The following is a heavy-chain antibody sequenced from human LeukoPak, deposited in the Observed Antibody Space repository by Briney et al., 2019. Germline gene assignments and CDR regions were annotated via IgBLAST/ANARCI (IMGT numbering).Heavy chain of an antibody. CDR1: GYSFSTYW. CDR3: ARQGRIVVVTTTHDAFDI. V-gene: IGHV5-51*01. Sequence: GESLKISCTGFGYSFSTYWIGWVRQMPGKGLEWMGIIYPGDSDARYSPSLQGRVTISVDKSISTAYLQWSSPKASDTAMYYCARQGRIVVVTTTHDAFDIWGQGTMVTVSS. J-gene: IGHJ3*02. D-gene: IGHD2-21*02. CDR2: IYPGDSDA.